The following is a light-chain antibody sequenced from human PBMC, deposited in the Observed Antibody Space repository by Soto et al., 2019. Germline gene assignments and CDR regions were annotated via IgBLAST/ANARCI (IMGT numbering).Light chain of an antibody. V-gene: IGKV1-5*03. CDR1: QSISSW. CDR3: QQYNSYSPWT. J-gene: IGKJ1*01. Sequence: DIQMTQSPSTLSASVGDRVTITCRASQSISSWLAWYQQKPGKAPKLLIYKASSLETGVPSRFSGSASGTEFTLTNSSLQPDYFATYYCQQYNSYSPWTFGQGTKVEIK. CDR2: KAS.